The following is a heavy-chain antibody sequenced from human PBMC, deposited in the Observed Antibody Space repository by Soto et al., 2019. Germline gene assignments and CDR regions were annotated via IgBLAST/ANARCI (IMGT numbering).Heavy chain of an antibody. V-gene: IGHV1-2*04. Sequence: QVQLVQSGAEVKKPGASVKVSCKASGYTFTGYYMHWVRQAPGQGLEWMGWINPNRGGTNYAQKFQGWVTMTRDTCISTAYMERSRLRSDAPAVYCCAREGSHNHRYSSGWYYFDYWGQGTLVPVSS. J-gene: IGHJ4*02. CDR2: INPNRGGT. D-gene: IGHD6-19*01. CDR1: GYTFTGYY. CDR3: AREGSHNHRYSSGWYYFDY.